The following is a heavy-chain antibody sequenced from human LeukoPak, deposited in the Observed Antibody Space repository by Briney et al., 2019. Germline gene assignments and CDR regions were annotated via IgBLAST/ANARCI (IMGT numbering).Heavy chain of an antibody. CDR1: GYTFTSYF. J-gene: IGHJ4*02. CDR2: INPSGGSA. V-gene: IGHV1-46*01. D-gene: IGHD3-22*01. Sequence: GASVKVSCKASGYTFTSYFMHWVRQAPGQGLEWMGIINPSGGSASYAQEFQGRVTMTRDTSTSTVYMELSSLRSEDTAVYYCARGSSGFHYYFDYWGQGTLVTVSS. CDR3: ARGSSGFHYYFDY.